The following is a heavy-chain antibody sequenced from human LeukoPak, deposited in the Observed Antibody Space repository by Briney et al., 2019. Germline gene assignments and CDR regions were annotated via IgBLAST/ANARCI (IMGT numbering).Heavy chain of an antibody. Sequence: PGGSLRLSCAASGFTFSSYAIFWVRQAPGKGLEWVAIISYDGSNKYYADSVKGRFTISRDNSKNMLYLQTNSLRSEDTAVYYCARGPSSYYESSGYSYYFDFWGQGTLVTVSS. V-gene: IGHV3-30-3*01. CDR2: ISYDGSNK. CDR1: GFTFSSYA. J-gene: IGHJ4*02. D-gene: IGHD3-22*01. CDR3: ARGPSSYYESSGYSYYFDF.